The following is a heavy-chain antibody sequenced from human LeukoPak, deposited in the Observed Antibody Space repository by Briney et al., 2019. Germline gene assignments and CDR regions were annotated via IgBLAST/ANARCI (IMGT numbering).Heavy chain of an antibody. CDR1: GFTFSTYA. CDR2: INYNGAIT. V-gene: IGHV3-20*04. Sequence: GGSLRLSCAASGFTFSTYAMSWVRRAPGKGLEWLCAINYNGAITDSADSVKGRFTISRDNAKNSLYLRMDSLRAEDTALYYCARDRLGPSFSVSHFDLWGQGTLVTVSS. CDR3: ARDRLGPSFSVSHFDL. J-gene: IGHJ4*02. D-gene: IGHD3-3*02.